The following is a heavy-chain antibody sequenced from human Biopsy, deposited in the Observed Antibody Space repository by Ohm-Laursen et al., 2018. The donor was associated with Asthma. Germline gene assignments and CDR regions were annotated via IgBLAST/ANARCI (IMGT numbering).Heavy chain of an antibody. D-gene: IGHD3-3*01. CDR3: ARDYYDFWNRSVYTYFGMDV. V-gene: IGHV4-31*03. Sequence: PSQTLSLTCSVSGYSISNGGYYWNWVRQRPGKGLEWIGNIYHRGNTKYNPSLKSRLSFSVDTSKNQFSLKLSSVTAADTAIYFFARDYYDFWNRSVYTYFGMDVWGRGTTVVVSS. CDR2: IYHRGNT. J-gene: IGHJ6*02. CDR1: GYSISNGGYY.